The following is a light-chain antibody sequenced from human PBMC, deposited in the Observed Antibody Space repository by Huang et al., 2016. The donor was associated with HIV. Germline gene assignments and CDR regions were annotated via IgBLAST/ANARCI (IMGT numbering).Light chain of an antibody. CDR1: QSINRD. CDR3: QLYNKSPPYT. V-gene: IGKV3-15*01. J-gene: IGKJ2*01. CDR2: EAS. Sequence: EIVMTQSPATLSVSPGERVILSCRASQSINRDLAWYQQKPGLAPRLLIYEASTRATGIPDMFSGSGSGTEFTLSISSLQSEDFAVYFCQLYNKSPPYTFGGGTKLEI.